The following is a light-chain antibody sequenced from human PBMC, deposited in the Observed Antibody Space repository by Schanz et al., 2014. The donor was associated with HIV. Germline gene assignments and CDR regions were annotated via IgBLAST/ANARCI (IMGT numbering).Light chain of an antibody. Sequence: QSVLTQPPSASGTPGQRVTISCSGSSSNIGSNTVNWYQQLPGTAPKLLIYGNNQRPSGVPDRFSGSKSGTSASLAISGLQSEDEADYYCAAWDDSLNGHVVFGGGTKIPVL. CDR1: SSNIGSNT. CDR3: AAWDDSLNGHVV. V-gene: IGLV1-44*01. J-gene: IGLJ2*01. CDR2: GNN.